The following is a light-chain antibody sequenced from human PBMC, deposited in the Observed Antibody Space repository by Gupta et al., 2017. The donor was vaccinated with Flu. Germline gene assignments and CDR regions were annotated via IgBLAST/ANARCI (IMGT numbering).Light chain of an antibody. Sequence: PSSLSASPGETVSITCRASQDIGSNLAWYRLKPGNAPELLIHGASTLQSGTPSRFSGSGSGTDFTLSIKFLQSEDFATYYCQQDTGFPQTFGQGTTVEVK. V-gene: IGKV1-8*01. CDR3: QQDTGFPQT. J-gene: IGKJ1*01. CDR1: QDIGSN. CDR2: GAS.